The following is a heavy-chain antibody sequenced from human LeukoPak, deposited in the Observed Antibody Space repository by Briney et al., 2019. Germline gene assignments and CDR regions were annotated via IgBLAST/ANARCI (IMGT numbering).Heavy chain of an antibody. J-gene: IGHJ4*02. CDR3: ARGYCSSSTCYSPFEY. CDR2: ISGSGGRT. CDR1: GFTFSNYA. D-gene: IGHD2-15*01. V-gene: IGHV3-23*01. Sequence: GGSLRLSCAASGFTFSNYAMSWVRQAPGKGLEWVSAISGSGGRTYYADSVKGRFAISRDNSKKPLYLQMSSLRAKDTAVYYCARGYCSSSTCYSPFEYWGQGILVTVSS.